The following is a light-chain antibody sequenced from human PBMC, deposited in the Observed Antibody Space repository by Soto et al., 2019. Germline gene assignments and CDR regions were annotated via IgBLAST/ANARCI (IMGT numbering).Light chain of an antibody. CDR2: DVS. CDR3: SSYTSSSTLVV. Sequence: QSVLTQPASVSGSPGQSITISCTGTSSDVGGYNYVSWYQHHPGKAPKFMIYDVSNRPSGVSNRFSGSKSGNTASLTISGLQAEDEADYYCSSYTSSSTLVVFGGGTKVTVL. J-gene: IGLJ2*01. V-gene: IGLV2-14*03. CDR1: SSDVGGYNY.